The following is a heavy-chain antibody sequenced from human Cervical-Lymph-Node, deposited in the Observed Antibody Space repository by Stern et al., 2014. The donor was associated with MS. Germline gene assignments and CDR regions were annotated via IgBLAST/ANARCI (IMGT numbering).Heavy chain of an antibody. CDR2: IYYDGSKS. CDR3: AREGGNTAEYFQH. CDR1: GFTFSSSG. D-gene: IGHD4-23*01. J-gene: IGHJ1*01. Sequence: VQLLESGGGVVQPGRSLRLSCAASGFTFSSSGMHWVRQAPGKGLEWLARIYYDGSKSYYADYVQGRFTISRDNSKNTLYLLMNSLRVEDTAVYYCAREGGNTAEYFQHWGQGTLVTVSS. V-gene: IGHV3-33*01.